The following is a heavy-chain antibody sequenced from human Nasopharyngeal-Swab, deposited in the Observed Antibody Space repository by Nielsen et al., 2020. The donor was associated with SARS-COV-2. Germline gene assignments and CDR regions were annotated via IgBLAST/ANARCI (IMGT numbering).Heavy chain of an antibody. J-gene: IGHJ6*02. CDR1: GYTFTSYY. CDR3: AREDTCGYSGYDCDYYGMGV. V-gene: IGHV1-46*01. CDR2: INPSGGST. Sequence: ASVKVSCKASGYTFTSYYMHWVRQAPGQGLEWMGIINPSGGSTSYAQKFQGRVTMTRDTSTSTVYMELSSLRSEDTAVYYCAREDTCGYSGYDCDYYGMGVWGQGTTVTVSS. D-gene: IGHD5-12*01.